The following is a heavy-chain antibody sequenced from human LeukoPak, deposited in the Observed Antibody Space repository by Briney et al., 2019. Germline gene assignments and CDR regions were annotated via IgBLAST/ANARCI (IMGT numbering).Heavy chain of an antibody. J-gene: IGHJ4*02. D-gene: IGHD2-2*01. V-gene: IGHV3-21*01. CDR2: ISSSSSFI. CDR1: GFTFSSYW. CDR3: ARDPPLGSCSTISCPHLDY. Sequence: PGGSLRLSCAASGFTFSSYWMNWVRQAPGKGLEWVSSISSSSSFIYYADSVKGRFTISRDNAKNSLYLQMNSLRAEDTAVYYCARDPPLGSCSTISCPHLDYWGQGTLVTVSS.